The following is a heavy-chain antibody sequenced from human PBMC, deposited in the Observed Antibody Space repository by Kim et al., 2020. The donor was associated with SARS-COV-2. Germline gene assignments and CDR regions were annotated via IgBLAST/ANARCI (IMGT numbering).Heavy chain of an antibody. Sequence: GNLRYYVDSVKGRLTISRDIAKNSLSLQMDSLRVEDTAIYYCAIIDNGVDVWGQGTTVIVSS. V-gene: IGHV3-7*03. CDR3: AIIDNGVDV. J-gene: IGHJ6*02. CDR2: GNLR. D-gene: IGHD1-26*01.